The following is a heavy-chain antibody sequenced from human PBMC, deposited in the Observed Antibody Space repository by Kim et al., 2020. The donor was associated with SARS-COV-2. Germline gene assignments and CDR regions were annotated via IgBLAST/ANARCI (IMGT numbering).Heavy chain of an antibody. V-gene: IGHV4-34*01. Sequence: SETLSLTCAVYGGSFSGYYWSWIRQPPGKGLEWIGEINHSGSTNYNPSLKSRVTISVDTSKNQFSLKLSSVTAADTAVYYCARVVPSITMVRGVIRPHPPDYIWGQGTMVTVSS. CDR3: ARVVPSITMVRGVIRPHPPDYI. J-gene: IGHJ3*02. CDR2: INHSGST. D-gene: IGHD3-10*01. CDR1: GGSFSGYY.